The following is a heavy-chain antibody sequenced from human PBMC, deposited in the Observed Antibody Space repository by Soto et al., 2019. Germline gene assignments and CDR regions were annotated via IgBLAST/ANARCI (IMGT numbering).Heavy chain of an antibody. CDR2: ISSSGSTI. V-gene: IGHV3-11*01. J-gene: IGHJ5*02. CDR3: ARASVPSYGSGSYLDP. D-gene: IGHD3-10*01. Sequence: GGSLRLSCAASGFTFSDYYMSWIRQAPGKGLEWVSYISSSGSTIYYADSVKGRFTISRDNAKNTLYLQMNSLRAEDTAVYYCARASVPSYGSGSYLDPWGQGTLVTVSS. CDR1: GFTFSDYY.